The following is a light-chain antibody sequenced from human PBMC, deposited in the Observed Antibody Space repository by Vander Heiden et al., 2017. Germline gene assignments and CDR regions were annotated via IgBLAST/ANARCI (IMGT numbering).Light chain of an antibody. CDR1: QGISSY. J-gene: IGKJ4*01. Sequence: AIRMTHSPSSFPASTGDRVTIPRRASQGISSYLAWYQQKPGKAPKLLIDAASTLQSGVPSRCSGSGSGTDFTLTISCLQPEDFATYYCQQYYSYPLTFGGGTKVEIK. CDR3: QQYYSYPLT. V-gene: IGKV1-8*01. CDR2: AAS.